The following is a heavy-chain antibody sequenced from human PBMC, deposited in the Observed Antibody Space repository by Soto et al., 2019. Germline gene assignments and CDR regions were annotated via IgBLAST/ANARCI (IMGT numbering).Heavy chain of an antibody. D-gene: IGHD3-22*01. CDR1: GFTFAGNW. CDR2: IKEDGSQK. J-gene: IGHJ4*02. CDR3: VRGGGWLTDN. V-gene: IGHV3-7*03. Sequence: GGSLRLSCAASGFTFAGNWMTWARQSPGGGLEWMANIKEDGSQKNYVDSVKGRFTISRDNAKNSLYLQMNSLRVEDTAVYYCVRGGGWLTDNWGQGTLVTVSS.